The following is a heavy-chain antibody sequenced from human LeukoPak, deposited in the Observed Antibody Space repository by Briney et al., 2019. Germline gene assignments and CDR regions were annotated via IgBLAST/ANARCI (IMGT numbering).Heavy chain of an antibody. Sequence: GSLSLSSAASGFPFSGFAMSWVRRTPGKGLEWVSAISGSGDNTLYADSVKGRFTISRDNSKNTLYLEMNSLRAEDTAIYYCAKMKGHPLPKYYMDVWGQGTTVTVSS. CDR2: ISGSGDNT. D-gene: IGHD1-26*01. J-gene: IGHJ6*01. CDR3: AKMKGHPLPKYYMDV. CDR1: GFPFSGFA. V-gene: IGHV3-23*01.